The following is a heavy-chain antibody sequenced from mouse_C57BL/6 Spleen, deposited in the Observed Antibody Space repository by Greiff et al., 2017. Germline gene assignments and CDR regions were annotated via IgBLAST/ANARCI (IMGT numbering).Heavy chain of an antibody. J-gene: IGHJ4*01. D-gene: IGHD5-1*01. CDR2: IYPGDGDT. CDR3: ARSCTVYYYAIDY. V-gene: IGHV1-82*01. Sequence: QVQLKQSGPELVKPGASVKISCKASGYAFSSSWMNWVKQRPGKGLEWIGRIYPGDGDTNYNGKFKGKATLTAYKSSSTAYMQLSILTSEDSAVYFCARSCTVYYYAIDYWGQGTSVTVSS. CDR1: GYAFSSSW.